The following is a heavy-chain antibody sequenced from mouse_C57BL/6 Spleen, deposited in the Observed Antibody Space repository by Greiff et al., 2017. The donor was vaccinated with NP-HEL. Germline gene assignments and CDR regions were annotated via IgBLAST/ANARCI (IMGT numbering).Heavy chain of an antibody. CDR3: ARPDLGSSPRYFDV. J-gene: IGHJ1*03. V-gene: IGHV1-50*01. Sequence: QVQLQQPGAELVKPGASVKLSCKASGYTFTSYWMQWVKQRPGQGLEWIGEIDPSDSYTNYNQKFKGKATLTVDTSSSTAYMQLSSLTSEDSAVYYCARPDLGSSPRYFDVWGTGTTVTVSS. D-gene: IGHD1-1*01. CDR2: IDPSDSYT. CDR1: GYTFTSYW.